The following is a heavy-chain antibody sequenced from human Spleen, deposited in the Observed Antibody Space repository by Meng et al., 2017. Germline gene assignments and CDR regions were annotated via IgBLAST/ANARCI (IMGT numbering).Heavy chain of an antibody. J-gene: IGHJ4*02. V-gene: IGHV1-69*06. Sequence: SVKVSCKASGDTFGSYTITWVRQAPGQGLEWMGRIVPIYGTTKYAQKFQGRVTMTGDTSISTAYMELSGLRSDDTAMYYCARDEDISAAGKLFGDYWGQGTLVTVSS. CDR3: ARDEDISAAGKLFGDY. CDR1: GDTFGSYT. D-gene: IGHD6-13*01. CDR2: IVPIYGTT.